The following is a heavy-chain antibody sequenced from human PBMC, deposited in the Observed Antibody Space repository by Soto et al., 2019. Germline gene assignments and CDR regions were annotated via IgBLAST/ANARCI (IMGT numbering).Heavy chain of an antibody. V-gene: IGHV1-69*01. CDR2: IIPIFGTV. J-gene: IGHJ3*02. CDR3: AQADIVLMGGAFDI. D-gene: IGHD2-8*01. CDR1: GGTFSSHA. Sequence: QVQLVQSGAEVKKPGSSVKVSCKASGGTFSSHAVSWVRQAPGQGFEWMGGIIPIFGTVNYTQKFQDRLTITADESTSIAHMELSSLRSEDTAVYYCAQADIVLMGGAFDIWGQVTMVTVSS.